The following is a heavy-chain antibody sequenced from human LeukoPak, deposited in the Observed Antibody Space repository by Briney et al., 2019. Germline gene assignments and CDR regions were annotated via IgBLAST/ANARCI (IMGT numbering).Heavy chain of an antibody. J-gene: IGHJ6*03. CDR1: GFTFSSYE. CDR3: ASPPTGYYMDV. V-gene: IGHV3-48*03. CDR2: ISSSGSTI. Sequence: GGSLRLSCAASGFTFSSYEMNWVRQAPGKVLEWVSYISSSGSTIYYADSVKGRFTISRDNAKNSLYLQMNSLRAEDTAVYYCASPPTGYYMDVWGKGTTVTISS.